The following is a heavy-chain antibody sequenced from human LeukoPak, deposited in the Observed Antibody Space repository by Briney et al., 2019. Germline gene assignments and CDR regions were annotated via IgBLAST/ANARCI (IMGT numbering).Heavy chain of an antibody. CDR3: ARALVGAATLSY. CDR1: GYSFTTYC. CDR2: IYPGDSDT. V-gene: IGHV5-51*01. Sequence: LGESLKISCKGSGYSFTTYCIAWVRQMPGKGLEWMGVIYPGDSDTRYSPSFQGQVTLSADKSISTAYLQWSSLKASDTAIYYCARALVGAATLSYWGQGTLVTVSS. J-gene: IGHJ4*02. D-gene: IGHD1-26*01.